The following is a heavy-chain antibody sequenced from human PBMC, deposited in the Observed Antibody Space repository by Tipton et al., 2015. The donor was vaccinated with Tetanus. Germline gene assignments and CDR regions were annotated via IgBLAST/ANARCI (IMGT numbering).Heavy chain of an antibody. Sequence: SLRLSCAASGFTFSSYGMHWVRQAPGKGLEWVAVISYDGSNKYYADSVKGRFTISRDNSKNTLYLQMNSLRAEDTAVYYCAKDLGRGYCSGGSCYWYGMDVWGQGTTVTVSS. CDR3: AKDLGRGYCSGGSCYWYGMDV. D-gene: IGHD2-15*01. CDR2: ISYDGSNK. J-gene: IGHJ6*02. V-gene: IGHV3-30*18. CDR1: GFTFSSYG.